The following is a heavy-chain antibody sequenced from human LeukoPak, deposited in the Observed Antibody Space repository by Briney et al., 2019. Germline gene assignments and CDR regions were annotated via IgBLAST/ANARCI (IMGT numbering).Heavy chain of an antibody. CDR3: ARSNYYDSRSWGFDI. Sequence: GGSLRLSCAASGFTFSSYEMNWVRQAPGKGLEWVSYISSSGSTIYYADFVKGRFTISRDNSKNTLFLQMNSLRAEDTAVYYCARSNYYDSRSWGFDIWGQGTMVTVSS. J-gene: IGHJ3*02. V-gene: IGHV3-48*03. D-gene: IGHD3-22*01. CDR2: ISSSGSTI. CDR1: GFTFSSYE.